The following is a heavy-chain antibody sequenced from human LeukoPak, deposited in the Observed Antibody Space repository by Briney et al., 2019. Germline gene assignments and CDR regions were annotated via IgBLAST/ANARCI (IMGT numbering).Heavy chain of an antibody. V-gene: IGHV3-30-3*01. CDR1: GFTFSSYA. Sequence: GRSLRLSCAASGFTFSSYAMHWVRQAPGKGLEWVAVISYDGSNKYYADSVEGRFTISRDNSKNTLYLQMNSLRAEDTAVYYCARDPYSYGYNIDYWGQGTLVTVSS. CDR3: ARDPYSYGYNIDY. CDR2: ISYDGSNK. D-gene: IGHD5-18*01. J-gene: IGHJ4*02.